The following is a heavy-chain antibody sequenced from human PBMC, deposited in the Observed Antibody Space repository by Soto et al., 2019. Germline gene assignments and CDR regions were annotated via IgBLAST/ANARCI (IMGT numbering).Heavy chain of an antibody. CDR2: ISSSGSTI. CDR1: GFTFSDYY. D-gene: IGHD6-6*01. V-gene: IGHV3-11*01. J-gene: IGHJ4*02. CDR3: ASAAKIAARPLSRFDY. Sequence: GGSLRLSCAASGFTFSDYYMSWIRQAPGKGLEWVSYISSSGSTIYYADSVKGRFTISRDNAKNSLYLQMNSLRAEDTAVYYCASAAKIAARPLSRFDYWGQGTLVTVSS.